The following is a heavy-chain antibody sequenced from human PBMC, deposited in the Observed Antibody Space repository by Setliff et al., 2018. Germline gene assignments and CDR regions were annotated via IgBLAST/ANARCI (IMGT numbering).Heavy chain of an antibody. Sequence: SETLSLTCAVYGGSFSGYYWSWIRQPLGKGLEWIGNIYYSGSTNYNPSLKSRVTISVDTSKKQFSLKLSSVTAADTAVYYCARETIAARGDFDYWGQGTLVTVSS. J-gene: IGHJ4*02. CDR3: ARETIAARGDFDY. CDR2: IYYSGST. D-gene: IGHD6-6*01. V-gene: IGHV4-59*01. CDR1: GGSFSGYY.